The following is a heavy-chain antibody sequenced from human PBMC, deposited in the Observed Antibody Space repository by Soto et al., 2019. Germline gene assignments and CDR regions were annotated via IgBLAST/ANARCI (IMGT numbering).Heavy chain of an antibody. CDR1: GGSISSYY. V-gene: IGHV4-59*01. CDR2: IYYSGST. J-gene: IGHJ4*02. Sequence: SETLSLTYTVSGGSISSYYWSWIRQPPGKGLEWIGYIYYSGSTNYNPSLKSRVTISVDTSKNQFSLKLSSVTAADTAVYYCARSDGRDWGQGSLVTVSS. CDR3: ARSDGRD.